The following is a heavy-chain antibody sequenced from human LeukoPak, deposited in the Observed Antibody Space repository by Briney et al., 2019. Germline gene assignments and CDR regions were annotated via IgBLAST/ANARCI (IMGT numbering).Heavy chain of an antibody. J-gene: IGHJ4*02. CDR1: GGSINNYY. CDR2: IYYSGIT. D-gene: IGHD6-13*01. CDR3: ARHPTAAAGTYFDY. Sequence: SETLSLTCTVSGGSINNYYWSWIRQPPGKGLDWIAYIYYSGITNYNPSLKSRITISVDTSKNQFSLRLSSVTAADTALYYCARHPTAAAGTYFDYWGQGILVTVSS. V-gene: IGHV4-59*08.